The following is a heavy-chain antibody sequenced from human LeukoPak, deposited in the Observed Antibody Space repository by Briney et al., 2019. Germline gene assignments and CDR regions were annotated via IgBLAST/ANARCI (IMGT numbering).Heavy chain of an antibody. Sequence: SETLSLTCTVSGGSISSSSYYWGWFRQPPGKGLEWIGSIFYSGNTFYNPSLKSRVTISVDTAKNQFSLKLSSVTAADTSMYFCARHYHYGSGRYMPFDIWGQGTMVTVSS. J-gene: IGHJ3*02. CDR3: ARHYHYGSGRYMPFDI. V-gene: IGHV4-39*01. D-gene: IGHD3-10*01. CDR1: GGSISSSSYY. CDR2: IFYSGNT.